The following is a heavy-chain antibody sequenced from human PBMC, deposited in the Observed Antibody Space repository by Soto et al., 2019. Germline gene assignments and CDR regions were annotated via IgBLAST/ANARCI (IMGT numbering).Heavy chain of an antibody. CDR2: ISFDGSRK. J-gene: IGHJ4*02. Sequence: HVQLVESGGGVVQPGRSLRLSCAASGFSFMAYTMHWVRQAPGKGLEWVALISFDGSRKFYADSVKGRVTISRDNSKNTLDLQVNSVRPEDTAVYYCAKLGFDSSGASSVFDYWGQGSLVTVSS. D-gene: IGHD3-22*01. CDR1: GFSFMAYT. V-gene: IGHV3-30*18. CDR3: AKLGFDSSGASSVFDY.